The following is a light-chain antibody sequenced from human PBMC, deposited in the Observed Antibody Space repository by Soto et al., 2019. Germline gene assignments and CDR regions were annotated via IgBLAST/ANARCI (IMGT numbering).Light chain of an antibody. J-gene: IGLJ3*02. CDR2: EDN. CDR3: QSYHSNNQV. Sequence: NFMLTQPHSVSESPGKTVTISCTRSSGSIASNYVQWYQQRPGSSPTTVIYEDNKRPSGVPDRFSGSIDSSSNSASLTISGLKTEDEADYYCQSYHSNNQVFGGGTKLTVL. V-gene: IGLV6-57*01. CDR1: SGSIASNY.